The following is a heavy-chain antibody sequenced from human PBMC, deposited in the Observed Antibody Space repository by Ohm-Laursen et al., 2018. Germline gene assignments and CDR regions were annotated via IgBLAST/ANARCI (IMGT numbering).Heavy chain of an antibody. D-gene: IGHD6-19*01. CDR1: RGSISSDY. CDR2: LYYSGST. Sequence: SDTLSLTCTVSRGSISSDYWSWIRQPPGQGLEWIGYLYYSGSTNYNPSLKSRLTISVDTSRDQFSLKLSSVTAAGTAVYYCARGFSGWWGRIDYWGQGILVTVSS. V-gene: IGHV4-59*12. J-gene: IGHJ4*02. CDR3: ARGFSGWWGRIDY.